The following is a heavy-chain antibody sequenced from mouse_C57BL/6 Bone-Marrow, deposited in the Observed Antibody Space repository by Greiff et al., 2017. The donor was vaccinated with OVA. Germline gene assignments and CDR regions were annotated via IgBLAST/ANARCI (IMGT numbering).Heavy chain of an antibody. J-gene: IGHJ2*01. CDR1: GYTFTSYW. D-gene: IGHD1-1*01. Sequence: QVQLKQPGAELVRPGTSVKLSCKASGYTFTSYWMHWVKQRPGQGLEWIGVIDPSDSYTNYNQKFKGKATLTVDTSSSTAYMQLSSLTSEDSAVYYCARGGITTVVADFDYWGQGTTLTVSS. CDR2: IDPSDSYT. CDR3: ARGGITTVVADFDY. V-gene: IGHV1-59*01.